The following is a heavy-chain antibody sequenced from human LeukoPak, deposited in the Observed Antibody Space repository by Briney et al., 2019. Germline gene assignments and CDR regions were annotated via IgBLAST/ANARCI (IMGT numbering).Heavy chain of an antibody. D-gene: IGHD3-10*01. CDR2: INPNSGGT. Sequence: VASVKVSXKASGYTFTGYYMHWVRQAPGQGLEWMGRINPNSGGTNYAQKFQGRVTMTRDTSISTAYMELSRLRSDDTAVYYCARDRITMVRGVISWFDPWGQGTLVTVSS. CDR1: GYTFTGYY. CDR3: ARDRITMVRGVISWFDP. J-gene: IGHJ5*02. V-gene: IGHV1-2*06.